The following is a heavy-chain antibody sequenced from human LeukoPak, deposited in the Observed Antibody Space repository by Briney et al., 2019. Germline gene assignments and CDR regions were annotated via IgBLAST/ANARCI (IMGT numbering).Heavy chain of an antibody. D-gene: IGHD1-14*01. V-gene: IGHV4-4*07. Sequence: SETLSLTCTVSGGSISSYYWSWIRQPAGKGLEWIGRIYTSGSTNYNPSLKSRVTMSVDTSKNQFSLKLSSVTAADTAVYYRARVAEPYNWFDPWGQGTLVTVSS. J-gene: IGHJ5*02. CDR3: ARVAEPYNWFDP. CDR2: IYTSGST. CDR1: GGSISSYY.